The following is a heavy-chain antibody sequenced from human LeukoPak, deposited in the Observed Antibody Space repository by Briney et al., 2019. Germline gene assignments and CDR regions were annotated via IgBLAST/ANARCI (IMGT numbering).Heavy chain of an antibody. Sequence: ASVKVSCKASGYTFTGYYMHWVRQAPGQGLEWMGIINPGSGSTRHAQKFQGRVTMTRDMSTSTVYMELSSLRSEDPAVYYCARGRTTVTSVFDYWGQGTLVTVSS. V-gene: IGHV1-46*01. D-gene: IGHD4-11*01. J-gene: IGHJ4*02. CDR2: INPGSGST. CDR1: GYTFTGYY. CDR3: ARGRTTVTSVFDY.